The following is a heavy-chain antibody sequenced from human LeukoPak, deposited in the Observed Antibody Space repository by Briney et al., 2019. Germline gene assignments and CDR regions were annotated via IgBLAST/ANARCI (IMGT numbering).Heavy chain of an antibody. CDR1: GGTFSSYA. Sequence: SVKVSCKASGGTFSSYAISWVRQAPGQGLEWMGRIIPILGIANYAQKFQGRVTITADKSTSTAYMELSSLRSEDTAVYYCARGRTFQIVVGPAANLHYYYMDVWGKGTTVTVSS. CDR3: ARGRTFQIVVGPAANLHYYYMDV. CDR2: IIPILGIA. J-gene: IGHJ6*03. V-gene: IGHV1-69*04. D-gene: IGHD2-2*01.